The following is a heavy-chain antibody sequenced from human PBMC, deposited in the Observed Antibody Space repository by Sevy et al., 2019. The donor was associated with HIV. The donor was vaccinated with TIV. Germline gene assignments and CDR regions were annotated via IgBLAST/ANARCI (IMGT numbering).Heavy chain of an antibody. D-gene: IGHD3-22*01. CDR3: ARTPDSSGYYFFRYFDY. Sequence: GGSLRLSCAASGFTFSSYAMHWVRQAPGKGLEWVAVISYDGSNKYYADSVKGRFTISRDNSKNTLYLQMNSLRAEDTAVYYCARTPDSSGYYFFRYFDYWGQGTLVTVSS. V-gene: IGHV3-30*04. CDR2: ISYDGSNK. J-gene: IGHJ4*02. CDR1: GFTFSSYA.